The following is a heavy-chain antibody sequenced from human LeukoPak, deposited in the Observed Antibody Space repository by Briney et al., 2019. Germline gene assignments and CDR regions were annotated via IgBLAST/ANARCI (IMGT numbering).Heavy chain of an antibody. CDR3: ARDNPYYDILTGGAAFDI. J-gene: IGHJ3*02. V-gene: IGHV3-48*04. CDR1: GFTFSSYS. CDR2: FISSSSTI. Sequence: GGSLRLSCAASGFTFSSYSMNWVRQAPGKGLEWVSYFISSSSTIYYADSVKGRFTISRDNAKNSLYLQMNSLRAEDTAVYYCARDNPYYDILTGGAAFDIWGQGTMVTVSS. D-gene: IGHD3-9*01.